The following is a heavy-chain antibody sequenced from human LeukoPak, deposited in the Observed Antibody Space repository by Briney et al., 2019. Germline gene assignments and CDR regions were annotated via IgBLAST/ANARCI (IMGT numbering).Heavy chain of an antibody. V-gene: IGHV4-39*06. CDR2: IYYSGST. CDR1: GGSISSSSYY. D-gene: IGHD2-2*01. CDR3: ARGGTVPAAMGFDI. Sequence: SETLSLTCTVSGGSISSSSYYWGWIRQPPGKGLEWIGSIYYSGSTYYNPSLKSRVTISVDTSKNQFPLKLSSVTAADTAVYYCARGGTVPAAMGFDIWGQGTMVTVSS. J-gene: IGHJ3*02.